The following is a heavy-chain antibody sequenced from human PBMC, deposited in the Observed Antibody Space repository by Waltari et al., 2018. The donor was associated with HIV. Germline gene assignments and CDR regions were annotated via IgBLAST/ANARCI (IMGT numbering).Heavy chain of an antibody. CDR2: IYYRGIT. V-gene: IGHV4-39*01. CDR1: GGSISTSGYY. CDR3: ARRPYCSSASCYPSDARGACDI. D-gene: IGHD2-15*01. J-gene: IGHJ3*02. Sequence: QLQLQQSGPGLVKPSETLSLICTVSGGSISTSGYYWGWIRQPPGKGLAWIGSIYYRGITYYNPPHNGRVTMSADPARNQFSLWLSSLTAADTAVYYCARRPYCSSASCYPSDARGACDIWGQGTMVTVSS.